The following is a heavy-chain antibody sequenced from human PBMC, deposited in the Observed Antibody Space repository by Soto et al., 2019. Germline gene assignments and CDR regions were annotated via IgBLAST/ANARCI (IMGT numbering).Heavy chain of an antibody. Sequence: VQLQGSGPGLLKPSQTLSLTCTVSGASVNTGDHYWSFIRQPPGKSLEWLGYIFYSGGTYYNPSLKSRATLSLNTARNQFSLTLTSVTDADTAVYFCVGTGTTDDFWGQGTLVTVSS. CDR1: GASVNTGDHY. CDR2: IFYSGGT. CDR3: VGTGTTDDF. D-gene: IGHD1-7*01. V-gene: IGHV4-30-4*01. J-gene: IGHJ1*01.